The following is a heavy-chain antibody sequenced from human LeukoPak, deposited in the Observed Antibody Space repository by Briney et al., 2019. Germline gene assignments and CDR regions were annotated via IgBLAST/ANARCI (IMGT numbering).Heavy chain of an antibody. D-gene: IGHD4-11*01. Sequence: GGSLRLSCAASGFAFTTFWLTWVRQAPGKGLEWVANIKEDGSEKYYVDSVKGRFTISRDNAKKSLYMQMNSLRPEDTAVYYCAKDRYSNYVGPPEYWGQGTLVIVSS. CDR2: IKEDGSEK. CDR3: AKDRYSNYVGPPEY. J-gene: IGHJ4*02. V-gene: IGHV3-7*01. CDR1: GFAFTTFW.